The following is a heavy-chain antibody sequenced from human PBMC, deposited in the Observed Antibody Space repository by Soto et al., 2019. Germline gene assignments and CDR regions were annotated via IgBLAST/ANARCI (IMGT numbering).Heavy chain of an antibody. J-gene: IGHJ4*02. Sequence: QLQLQEPGPRLVKPSETLSLTCRVSGGSIITDTYKWGWVRQSPGKGLEWLGSVFYSGSYSYNPFLKGRITFSVDTSKNQFSLMLTSVTAADTAVYYCVRGKGYYGFHDFWGQGALVAVSS. D-gene: IGHD3-3*01. CDR2: VFYSGSY. CDR1: GGSIITDTYK. V-gene: IGHV4-39*01. CDR3: VRGKGYYGFHDF.